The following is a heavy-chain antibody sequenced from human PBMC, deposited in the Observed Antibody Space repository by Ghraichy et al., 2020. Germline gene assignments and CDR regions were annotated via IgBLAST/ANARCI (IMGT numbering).Heavy chain of an antibody. CDR1: GFTFSSYG. J-gene: IGHJ3*02. Sequence: GGSLRLSCAASGFTFSSYGMHWVRQAPGKGLEWVAVIWYDGSNKYYADSVKGRFTISRDNSKNKLYLQMNSLRAEETAVYYWASEGGLGIVGTAADAFDIWGQGTMVTVSS. V-gene: IGHV3-33*01. CDR2: IWYDGSNK. CDR3: ASEGGLGIVGTAADAFDI. D-gene: IGHD1-26*01.